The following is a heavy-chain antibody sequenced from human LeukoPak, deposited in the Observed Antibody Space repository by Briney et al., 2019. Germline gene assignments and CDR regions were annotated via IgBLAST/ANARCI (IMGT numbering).Heavy chain of an antibody. D-gene: IGHD5-18*01. J-gene: IGHJ4*02. V-gene: IGHV3-53*01. CDR2: IYRCGNT. CDR1: GLHVSTYN. Sequence: GGSLRLSCAASGLHVSTYNMHWLRQAPGKGLEWVSDIYRCGNTLNANSVRGRFTISRDSFRNTLFLQMNSLRAEDTAVYYCPRGYSSADYWGQGTLVTVSS. CDR3: PRGYSSADY.